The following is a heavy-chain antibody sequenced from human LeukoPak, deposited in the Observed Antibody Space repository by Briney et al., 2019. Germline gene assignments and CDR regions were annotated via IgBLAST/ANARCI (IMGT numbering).Heavy chain of an antibody. D-gene: IGHD6-19*01. V-gene: IGHV1-8*03. CDR2: MNPNSGNT. CDR1: GYTFTSYA. CDR3: ARVGSGIAVDAFDI. J-gene: IGHJ3*02. Sequence: ASVKVSCKASGYTFTSYAMNWVRQATGQGLEWMGWMNPNSGNTGYAQKFQGRVTITRNTSISTAYMELSSLRSEDTAVYYCARVGSGIAVDAFDIWGQGTMVTVSS.